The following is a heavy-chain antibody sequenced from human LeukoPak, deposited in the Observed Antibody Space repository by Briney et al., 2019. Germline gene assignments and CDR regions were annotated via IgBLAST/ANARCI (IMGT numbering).Heavy chain of an antibody. D-gene: IGHD6-19*01. CDR3: ARISGWYGVYHIDY. Sequence: PGGSLRLSCAASGFTFSSYSMNWVRQAPGKGLEWVSYISSSSSTIYYADSVKGRFTISRDNAKNSLYLQMNSLRAEDTAVYYCARISGWYGVYHIDYWGQGTLVTVSS. CDR2: ISSSSSTI. V-gene: IGHV3-48*01. J-gene: IGHJ4*02. CDR1: GFTFSSYS.